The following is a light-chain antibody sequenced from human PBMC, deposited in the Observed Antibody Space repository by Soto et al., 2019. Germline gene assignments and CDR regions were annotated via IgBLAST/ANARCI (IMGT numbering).Light chain of an antibody. CDR2: EAS. CDR3: LQDYNYPRT. Sequence: DIQMTQSPSSLSASVGDRVTITCRASQNINSWLAWYQQKPGKAPKLLIYEASSLEKGVPARFGGSGSGTEFTLTISSLQPDDFATYYCLQDYNYPRTFGQGTKVDIK. J-gene: IGKJ1*01. CDR1: QNINSW. V-gene: IGKV1-5*03.